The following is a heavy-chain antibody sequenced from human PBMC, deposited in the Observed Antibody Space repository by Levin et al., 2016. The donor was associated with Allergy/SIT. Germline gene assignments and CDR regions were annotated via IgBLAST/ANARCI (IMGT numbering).Heavy chain of an antibody. V-gene: IGHV1-45*02. Sequence: SVKVSCKASEYTFTYRYLHWVRQAPGQALEWMGWITPYNGDTNYAQKFQDRVTITRSTSLSFAYIELRRLRSDDTAMYYCARSSLYGSPFHFDSWGQGSLVTVSS. CDR3: ARSSLYGSPFHFDS. CDR2: ITPYNGDT. D-gene: IGHD3-10*01. J-gene: IGHJ4*02. CDR1: EYTFTYRY.